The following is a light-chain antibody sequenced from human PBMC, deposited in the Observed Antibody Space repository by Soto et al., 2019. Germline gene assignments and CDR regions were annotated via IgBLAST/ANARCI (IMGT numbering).Light chain of an antibody. V-gene: IGKV3-15*01. CDR3: QHYANWPLT. J-gene: IGKJ4*01. CDR2: AAS. Sequence: EIVMTQSPVTLSVSPGERVTLSCRASHDVYSKLAWYQQKAGQAPRLLIYAASTRATGLPARFSGSGSGTEFTLTISSLQSEDFAIHYCQHYANWPLTFGGGTKVEIK. CDR1: HDVYSK.